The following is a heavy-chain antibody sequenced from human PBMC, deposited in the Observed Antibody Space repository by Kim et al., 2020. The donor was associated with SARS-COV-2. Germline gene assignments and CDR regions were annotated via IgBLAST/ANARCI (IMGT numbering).Heavy chain of an antibody. J-gene: IGHJ1*01. CDR1: GFTFSHYW. V-gene: IGHV3-74*01. CDR2: INAEGTTT. D-gene: IGHD2-2*02. Sequence: GGSPRLSCAASGFTFSHYWMHWVRQVPGKGLVWVSRINAEGTTTAYADSVRGRFTISRDNAKNTVYLQINTLRAEDTAVYYCVREGLLVAISDWGQGTLVTVSS. CDR3: VREGLLVAISD.